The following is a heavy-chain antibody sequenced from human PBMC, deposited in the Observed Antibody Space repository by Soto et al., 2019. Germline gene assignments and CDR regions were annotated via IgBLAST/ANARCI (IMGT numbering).Heavy chain of an antibody. J-gene: IGHJ4*02. D-gene: IGHD3-22*01. CDR3: ASTYSGYLDN. V-gene: IGHV4-31*03. CDR1: GGSISGGAYY. Sequence: KPSETLSLTCTVSGGSISGGAYYWSWIRQHPGKGLEWIAYIYYSGNTYYNPSLKSRITISVDTSKNQFSLKLTSVTDADTAVYYCASTYSGYLDNWGQGTLVTVSS. CDR2: IYYSGNT.